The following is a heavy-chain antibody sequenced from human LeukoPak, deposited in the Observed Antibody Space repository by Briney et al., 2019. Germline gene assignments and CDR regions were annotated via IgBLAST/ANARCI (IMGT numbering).Heavy chain of an antibody. CDR2: ITSSSSYI. Sequence: GGSLRLSCAASGFIFSNYGMTWVRQAPGKGLEWVSSITSSSSYIYYADSVKGRFTISRDNAKNSLYLQMNSLRVEDTAVYYCAREPRYSYVSFDYWGQGTLVTVSS. D-gene: IGHD5-18*01. V-gene: IGHV3-21*01. CDR3: AREPRYSYVSFDY. CDR1: GFIFSNYG. J-gene: IGHJ4*02.